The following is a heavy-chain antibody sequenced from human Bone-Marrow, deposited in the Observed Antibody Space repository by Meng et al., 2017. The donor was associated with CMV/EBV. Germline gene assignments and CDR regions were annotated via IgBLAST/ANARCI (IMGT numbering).Heavy chain of an antibody. Sequence: ASVKVSCKASGYTFSDYFLHWVRQAPGQGLKWMGWINPKSGVTNYAQRFQDRVTMTTDTSIRTVYMDLSRLTSDDTAIFYCARDLGVGAAGYWGQGTLVTVSS. CDR3: ARDLGVGAAGY. J-gene: IGHJ4*01. CDR1: GYTFSDYF. D-gene: IGHD3-3*01. CDR2: INPKSGVT. V-gene: IGHV1-2*02.